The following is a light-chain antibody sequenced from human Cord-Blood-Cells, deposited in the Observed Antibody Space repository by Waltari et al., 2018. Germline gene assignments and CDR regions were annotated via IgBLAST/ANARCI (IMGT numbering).Light chain of an antibody. J-gene: IGKJ1*01. CDR1: QSISSY. V-gene: IGKV1-39*01. Sequence: DIQMTQSPSSLSASVGDRVTITCRASQSISSYLNWYQQKPEKAPKRLIYAASSLQSGVPSRFSGSGSGTDFTLTINSLQPEDFATYYFQQSYSTPPTWTFGQGTKVEIK. CDR2: AAS. CDR3: QQSYSTPPTWT.